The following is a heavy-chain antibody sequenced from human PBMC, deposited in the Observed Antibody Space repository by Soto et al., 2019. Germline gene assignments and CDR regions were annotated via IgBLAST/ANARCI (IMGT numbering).Heavy chain of an antibody. Sequence: SETLSLTCTVSGDSISSSYWSWIRQPPGKGLEWIGYIYHSGSTNYNTSHKSRDTISTDTSKNQFSLKLSSVTAADTAVYFCARHITNNVGYYYGMDVWGQGTTVTVS. CDR1: GDSISSSY. D-gene: IGHD2-21*01. CDR3: ARHITNNVGYYYGMDV. V-gene: IGHV4-59*08. J-gene: IGHJ6*02. CDR2: IYHSGST.